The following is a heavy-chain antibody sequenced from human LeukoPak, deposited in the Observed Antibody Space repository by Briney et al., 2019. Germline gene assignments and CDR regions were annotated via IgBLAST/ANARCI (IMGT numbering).Heavy chain of an antibody. CDR1: GFTFSSYW. D-gene: IGHD2-2*02. CDR3: ARAQIVVVPAAIPAAIRPLDY. V-gene: IGHV3-74*01. CDR2: INSDGSSI. Sequence: GGSLRLSCAASGFTFSSYWMHWVCQAPGKGLVWVSRINSDGSSISYADSVKGRFTISRDNAKNTLYLQINSLRAEDTAVYYCARAQIVVVPAAIPAAIRPLDYWGQGTLVTVSS. J-gene: IGHJ4*02.